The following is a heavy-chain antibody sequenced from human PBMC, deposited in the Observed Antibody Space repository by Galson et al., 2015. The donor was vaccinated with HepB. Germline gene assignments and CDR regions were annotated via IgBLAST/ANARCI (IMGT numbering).Heavy chain of an antibody. CDR1: GFTFSSYG. J-gene: IGHJ4*02. V-gene: IGHV3-23*01. CDR3: AKLARTSPVDY. Sequence: SLRLSCAASGFTFSSYGMSWVRQAPGKGLEWVSTILASGDKTYYADSVKGRFTISRDNSKNTLYLEMNSLRAEDTALYYCAKLARTSPVDYWGQGTLVTVSS. CDR2: ILASGDKT. D-gene: IGHD2-2*01.